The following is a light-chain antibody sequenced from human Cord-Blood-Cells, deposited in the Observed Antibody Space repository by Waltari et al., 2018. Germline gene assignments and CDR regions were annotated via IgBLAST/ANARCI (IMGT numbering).Light chain of an antibody. CDR1: SSDVGSYNL. Sequence: QSALTQPASVSGSPGQSITISCTGTSSDVGSYNLVSWYQQHPGKAPKLMIYEVSKRSSRIPNSCAGAKSGHSEALTISGRQAEDEADYYCCSDGGSSTVYVYGTGTKVTVL. V-gene: IGLV2-23*02. J-gene: IGLJ1*01. CDR3: CSDGGSSTVYV. CDR2: EVS.